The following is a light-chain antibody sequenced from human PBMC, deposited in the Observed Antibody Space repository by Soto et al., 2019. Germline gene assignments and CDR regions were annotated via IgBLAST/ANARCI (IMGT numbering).Light chain of an antibody. CDR3: SSHTSYSTRV. CDR2: EVS. J-gene: IGLJ1*01. CDR1: SSDVGGYNY. Sequence: QSALTQPASVSGSPGQSIAISCTGTSSDVGGYNYVSWYQQHPGKAPKLMIHEVSNRPSGVSDRFSGSKSGNTASLTISGLLADDEADYYCSSHTSYSTRVFGTGTKLTVL. V-gene: IGLV2-14*01.